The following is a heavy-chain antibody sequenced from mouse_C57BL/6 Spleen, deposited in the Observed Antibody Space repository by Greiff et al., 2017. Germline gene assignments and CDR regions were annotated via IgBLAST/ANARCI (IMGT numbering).Heavy chain of an antibody. CDR2: FYPGSGSI. V-gene: IGHV1-62-2*01. Sequence: QVQLQQSGAELVKPGASVKLSCKASGYTFTEYTIHWVKQRSGQGLEWIGWFYPGSGSIKYNEKFKDKATLTADKSSSTVYMELSRLTSEDSAVYFWARHEELGGWLPWYFDVWGTGTTVTVSS. D-gene: IGHD2-3*01. J-gene: IGHJ1*03. CDR3: ARHEELGGWLPWYFDV. CDR1: GYTFTEYT.